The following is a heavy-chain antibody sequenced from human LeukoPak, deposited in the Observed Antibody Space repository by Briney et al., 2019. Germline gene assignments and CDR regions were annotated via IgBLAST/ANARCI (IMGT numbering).Heavy chain of an antibody. CDR2: INHSGST. V-gene: IGHV4-34*01. Sequence: SETLSLTCAVYGGSFSGYCWSWIRQPPGKGLEWIGEINHSGSTNYNPSLKSRVTISVDTSKNQFSLKLSSVTAADTAVYYCARVGRDGYNWTFDYWGQGTLVTVSS. J-gene: IGHJ4*02. CDR3: ARVGRDGYNWTFDY. CDR1: GGSFSGYC. D-gene: IGHD5-24*01.